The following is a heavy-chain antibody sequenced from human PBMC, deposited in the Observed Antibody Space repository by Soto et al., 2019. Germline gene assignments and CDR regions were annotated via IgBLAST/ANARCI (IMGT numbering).Heavy chain of an antibody. CDR1: GFTFSNAW. V-gene: IGHV3-15*07. Sequence: GGSLRLSCAASGFTFSNAWMNWVRQAPGKGLEWVGRIKSKTDGGTTDYAAPVKGRFTISRDDSKNTLYLQMNSLKTDDTAVYYCATDFGYSNYWFDPWGQGTLVTVSS. J-gene: IGHJ5*02. CDR3: ATDFGYSNYWFDP. CDR2: IKSKTDGGTT. D-gene: IGHD4-4*01.